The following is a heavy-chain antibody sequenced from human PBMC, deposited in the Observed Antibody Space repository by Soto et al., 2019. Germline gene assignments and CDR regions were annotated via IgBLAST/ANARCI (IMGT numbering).Heavy chain of an antibody. V-gene: IGHV3-30*18. J-gene: IGHJ3*02. D-gene: IGHD2-15*01. CDR1: GFTFSSYG. CDR2: ISYDGSNK. CDR3: AKPPPLIYCSGGSCHDAFDI. Sequence: QVQLVESGGGVVQPGRSLRLSCAASGFTFSSYGMHWVRQAPGKGLEWVAVISYDGSNKYYADSVKGRFTISRDNSKNPLYLQMNRLRAEDTAVYYCAKPPPLIYCSGGSCHDAFDIWGQGTMVTVSS.